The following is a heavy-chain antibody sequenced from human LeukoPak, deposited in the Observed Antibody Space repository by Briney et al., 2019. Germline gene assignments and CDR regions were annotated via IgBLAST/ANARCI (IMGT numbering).Heavy chain of an antibody. CDR2: IYPADSDT. V-gene: IGHV5-51*01. Sequence: GESLRISCKASGYRITSYWIGWVRQMPGRGPEWMGIIYPADSDTRYSPPFQGQVTISADKSIGTVYLQWSSLKASDTAMYYCARLGYNVYYFDYWGQGTLVTVSS. J-gene: IGHJ4*02. CDR3: ARLGYNVYYFDY. D-gene: IGHD1-14*01. CDR1: GYRITSYW.